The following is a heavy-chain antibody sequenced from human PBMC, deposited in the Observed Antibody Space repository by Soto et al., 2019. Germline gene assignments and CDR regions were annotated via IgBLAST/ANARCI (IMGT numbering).Heavy chain of an antibody. CDR3: ARDRLLPPSTSYYYYGMDV. CDR1: GGSISSGDYY. J-gene: IGHJ6*02. CDR2: IYYSGST. Sequence: NPSETLSLTCTVSGGSISSGDYYWSWIRQPPGKGLEWIGYIYYSGSTYYNPSLKSRVTISVDTSKNQFSLKLSSVTAADTAVYYCARDRLLPPSTSYYYYGMDVWGQGTTVTVSS. D-gene: IGHD1-1*01. V-gene: IGHV4-30-4*01.